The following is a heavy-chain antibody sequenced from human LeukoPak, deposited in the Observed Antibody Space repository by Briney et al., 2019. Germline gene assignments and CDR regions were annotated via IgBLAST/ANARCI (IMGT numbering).Heavy chain of an antibody. D-gene: IGHD4-11*01. CDR2: INPNSGGT. Sequence: ASVKVSCKASGYTFTGYYMHWVRQAPGQGLEWMGWINPNSGGTNYAQKFQGRVTMTRDTSISTACMELSRLRSDDTAVYYCARDQGNYNPSDYWGQGTLVTVSS. V-gene: IGHV1-2*02. CDR1: GYTFTGYY. J-gene: IGHJ4*02. CDR3: ARDQGNYNPSDY.